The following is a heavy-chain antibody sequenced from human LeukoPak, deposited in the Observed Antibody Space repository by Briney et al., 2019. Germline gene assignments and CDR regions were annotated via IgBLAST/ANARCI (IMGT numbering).Heavy chain of an antibody. J-gene: IGHJ4*02. Sequence: PSETLSLTCTVSGGSISSSSYYWGWIRQPPGKGLEWIGSIYYSGSTYHNPSLKSRVTISVDTSKNQFSLKLSSVTAADTAVYYCASIYCSGGSCYSDYWGQGTLVTVSS. V-gene: IGHV4-39*01. CDR2: IYYSGST. CDR1: GGSISSSSYY. D-gene: IGHD2-15*01. CDR3: ASIYCSGGSCYSDY.